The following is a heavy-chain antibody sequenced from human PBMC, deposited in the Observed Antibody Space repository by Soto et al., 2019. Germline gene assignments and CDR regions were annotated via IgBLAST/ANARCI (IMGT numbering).Heavy chain of an antibody. D-gene: IGHD2-15*01. V-gene: IGHV4-34*01. J-gene: IGHJ4*02. Sequence: SETLSLTCAVYGGSFSGYYWSWIRQPPGKGLEWIGEINHSGSTNYNPSLKSRVTISVDTSKNQFSLKLSSVTAADTAVYYCARVYGDCSGGSCYPNFDYWGQGTLVTVSS. CDR3: ARVYGDCSGGSCYPNFDY. CDR1: GGSFSGYY. CDR2: INHSGST.